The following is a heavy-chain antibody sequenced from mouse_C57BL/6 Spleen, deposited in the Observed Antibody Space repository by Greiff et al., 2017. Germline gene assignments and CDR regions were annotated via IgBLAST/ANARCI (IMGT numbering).Heavy chain of an antibody. D-gene: IGHD2-3*01. CDR2: IYPSDSET. Sequence: QVQLQQPGAELVRPGSSVKLSCKASGYTFTSYWMDWVKQRPGQGLEWIGNIYPSDSETHYNQKFKDKATLTVDKSSSTAYMQLSSLTSEDSAVYYCARVIYDGYKGFAYWGQGTLVTVSA. J-gene: IGHJ3*01. CDR1: GYTFTSYW. V-gene: IGHV1-61*01. CDR3: ARVIYDGYKGFAY.